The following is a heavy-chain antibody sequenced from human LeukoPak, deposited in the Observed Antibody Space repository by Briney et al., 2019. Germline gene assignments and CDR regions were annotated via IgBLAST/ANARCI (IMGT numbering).Heavy chain of an antibody. CDR2: ISSGAVSI. J-gene: IGHJ3*02. Sequence: GGSLRLSCAASGFTFSSFEMNWVRQAPGKGLEWVSSISSGAVSIYYADSVKGRFTISRDNAKNSLYLQMNSLRAEDTAVYYCARGLDYYDSSGYPDAFDIWGQGTMVTVSS. V-gene: IGHV3-48*03. D-gene: IGHD3-22*01. CDR3: ARGLDYYDSSGYPDAFDI. CDR1: GFTFSSFE.